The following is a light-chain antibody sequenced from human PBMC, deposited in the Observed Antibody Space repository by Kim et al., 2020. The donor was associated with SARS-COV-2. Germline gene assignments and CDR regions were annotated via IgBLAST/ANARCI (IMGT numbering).Light chain of an antibody. CDR2: GAS. CDR3: QQYGSSPFT. CDR1: QSVSSSY. V-gene: IGKV3-20*01. J-gene: IGKJ3*01. Sequence: SPGERATRSCRSSQSVSSSYLAWYQKKPGQAPRLLIYGASSRATGIPDRFSGSGSGTDFTLTISRLEPEDFAVYYCQQYGSSPFTFGPGTKVDIK.